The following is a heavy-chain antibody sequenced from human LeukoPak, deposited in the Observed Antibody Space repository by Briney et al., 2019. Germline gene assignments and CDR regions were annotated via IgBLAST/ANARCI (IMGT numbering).Heavy chain of an antibody. J-gene: IGHJ4*02. CDR3: ARYGSRWTYYFDN. CDR1: GFTFGSYS. V-gene: IGHV3-21*01. D-gene: IGHD3/OR15-3a*01. CDR2: ISSSSYCI. Sequence: GGSLRLSCAASGFTFGSYSMGWVRQAPGKGLEWVSSISSSSYCIKYADSVKGRFTISRDNANNSLYLEMNSLTAEDTAVYYCARYGSRWTYYFDNWGQGTLVTVSS.